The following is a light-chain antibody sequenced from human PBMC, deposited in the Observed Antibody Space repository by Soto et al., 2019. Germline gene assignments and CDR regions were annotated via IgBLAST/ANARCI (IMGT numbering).Light chain of an antibody. J-gene: IGLJ1*01. CDR2: EVS. CDR3: SSYTVNSVTLHV. V-gene: IGLV2-14*01. Sequence: QSVLTQPASVSGSPGQSITISCTGTSSDIGSNNYVSWYQQHPGKAPKVMIYEVSNRPSGVSNRFSGSKSGNTASLTISGLQAEDEADYYCSSYTVNSVTLHVFGTGTKVTVL. CDR1: SSDIGSNNY.